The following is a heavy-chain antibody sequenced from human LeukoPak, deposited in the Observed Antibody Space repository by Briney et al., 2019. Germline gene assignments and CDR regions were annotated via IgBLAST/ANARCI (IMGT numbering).Heavy chain of an antibody. D-gene: IGHD3-10*01. J-gene: IGHJ4*02. Sequence: GGSLRLSCAASGFTFSSYALSWVRQAPGKGLEWVSAISGSGGSTYYADSVKGRFTISRDNSKNTLYLQMYSLRAEDTAVYYCAKDFPDGSRNWGFNYWGQGTLVTVSS. V-gene: IGHV3-23*01. CDR3: AKDFPDGSRNWGFNY. CDR1: GFTFSSYA. CDR2: ISGSGGST.